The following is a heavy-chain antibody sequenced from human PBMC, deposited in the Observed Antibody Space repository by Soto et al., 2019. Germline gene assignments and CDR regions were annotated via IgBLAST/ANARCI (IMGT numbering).Heavy chain of an antibody. V-gene: IGHV4-59*01. J-gene: IGHJ4*02. Sequence: SETLSLTCTVSGGSISNFYWSWIRQPPGKGLEWIGYISYSGNTNYNPSLKSRVSISVDTSKNQLPLNLTSVTAADTAVYYCARAPMVLSRSYFDSWGQGTPVTVSS. CDR2: ISYSGNT. D-gene: IGHD2-8*01. CDR3: ARAPMVLSRSYFDS. CDR1: GGSISNFY.